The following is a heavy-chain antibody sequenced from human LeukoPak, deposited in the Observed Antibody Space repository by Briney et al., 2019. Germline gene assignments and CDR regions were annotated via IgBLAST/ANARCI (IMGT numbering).Heavy chain of an antibody. J-gene: IGHJ4*02. CDR2: ISWNSGSI. CDR3: AKDYRVGTSGGYPFFDY. CDR1: GFTFDDYA. V-gene: IGHV3-9*01. Sequence: GGSLRLSCAASGFTFDDYAMHWVRQAPGKGLEWVSGISWNSGSIGYADSVKGRFTISRDNAKNSLYLQMNSLRAEDTALYYCAKDYRVGTSGGYPFFDYWGQGTLVTVSS. D-gene: IGHD2-15*01.